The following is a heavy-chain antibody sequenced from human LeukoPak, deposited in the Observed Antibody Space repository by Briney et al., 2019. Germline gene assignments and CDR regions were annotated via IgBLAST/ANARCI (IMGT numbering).Heavy chain of an antibody. CDR1: GYTFTGYY. CDR2: IIPIFGTA. CDR3: ARSIMITFGGVIAKKYNWFDP. J-gene: IGHJ5*02. V-gene: IGHV1-69*13. D-gene: IGHD3-16*02. Sequence: GASVKVSCKASGYTFTGYYMHWVRQAPGQGLEWMGGIIPIFGTANYAQKFQGRVTITADESTSTAYMELSSLRSEDTAVYYCARSIMITFGGVIAKKYNWFDPWGQGTLVTVSS.